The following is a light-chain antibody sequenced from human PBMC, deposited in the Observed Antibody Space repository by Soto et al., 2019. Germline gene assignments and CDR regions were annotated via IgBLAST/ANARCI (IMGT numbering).Light chain of an antibody. Sequence: DLQLTQSPSFLSASVGDRVTITCRASQGIAGSLAWYQQKPGKAPKLLIYDASNLETGVPSRFSGRGYGTDFTFTISSLQPEDFATYFCKQYDTLKVTFGPGTKVDIK. V-gene: IGKV1-33*01. J-gene: IGKJ3*01. CDR3: KQYDTLKVT. CDR2: DAS. CDR1: QGIAGS.